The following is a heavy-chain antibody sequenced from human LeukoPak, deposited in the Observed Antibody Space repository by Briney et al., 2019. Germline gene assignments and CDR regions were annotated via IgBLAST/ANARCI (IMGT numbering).Heavy chain of an antibody. J-gene: IGHJ4*02. CDR3: AKDAAGPEY. V-gene: IGHV3-48*01. CDR1: GFTFTSYS. D-gene: IGHD6-13*01. CDR2: INSDSSTM. Sequence: GGSLRLSCEASGFTFTSYSMNWVRQAPGKGLEWVSNINSDSSTMDYADSVKGRFTISRDNSKNTLYLQMNSLRAEDTAVYYCAKDAAGPEYWGQGTLVTVSS.